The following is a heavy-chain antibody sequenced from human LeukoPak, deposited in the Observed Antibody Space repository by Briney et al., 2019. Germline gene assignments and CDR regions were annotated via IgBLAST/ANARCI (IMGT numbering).Heavy chain of an antibody. J-gene: IGHJ6*03. V-gene: IGHV4-39*01. CDR2: IYYSGNT. Sequence: SETLSLTCTVSGVSISSSNSYWGWIRQPPGKGLEWIGSIYYSGNTYYNPSLKSRVTISVDTYNDQFSVKLSSVTAADTAVYYCASSLPNKGSNYYYYYYMDVWGKGTTVTISS. D-gene: IGHD1/OR15-1a*01. CDR3: ASSLPNKGSNYYYYYYMDV. CDR1: GVSISSSNSY.